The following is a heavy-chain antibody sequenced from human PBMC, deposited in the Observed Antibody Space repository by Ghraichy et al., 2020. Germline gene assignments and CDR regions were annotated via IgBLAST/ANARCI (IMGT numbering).Heavy chain of an antibody. CDR2: IYYSGST. Sequence: SQTLSLTCTVSGGSISSGDYYWSWIRQPPGKGLEWIGYIYYSGSTYYNPSLKSRVTISVDTSKNQFSLKLSSVTAADTAVYYCARSSMIVVVPAAIPNWFDPWGQGTLVTVSS. CDR3: ARSSMIVVVPAAIPNWFDP. J-gene: IGHJ5*02. V-gene: IGHV4-30-4*01. D-gene: IGHD2-2*01. CDR1: GGSISSGDYY.